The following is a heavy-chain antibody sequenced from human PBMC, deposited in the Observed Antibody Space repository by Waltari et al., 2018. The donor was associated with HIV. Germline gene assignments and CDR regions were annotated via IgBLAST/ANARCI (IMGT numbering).Heavy chain of an antibody. CDR1: GFPFTSPT. CDR2: ITSSSSTI. J-gene: IGHJ4*02. V-gene: IGHV3-48*02. D-gene: IGHD7-27*01. Sequence: EVQLVESGGGLVQPGGGGCLRPSLSTSGFPFTSPTMHWVRRAPGKGLEWVSCITSSSSTIHYADSVEGRFTISRDNAKNSLYLQMNSLRDEDTAVYYCARGRPNMANFDHWGQGTLVTVSS. CDR3: ARGRPNMANFDH.